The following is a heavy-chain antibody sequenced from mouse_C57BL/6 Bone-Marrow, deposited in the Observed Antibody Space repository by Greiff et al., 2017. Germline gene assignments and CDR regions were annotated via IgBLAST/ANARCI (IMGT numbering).Heavy chain of an antibody. D-gene: IGHD2-2*01. CDR1: GYTFTSYW. CDR2: IDPSDSYT. CDR3: ARSGYGAMDY. V-gene: IGHV1-50*01. J-gene: IGHJ4*01. Sequence: QVQLQQPGAELVKPGASVKLSCKASGYTFTSYWMQWVKQRPGQGLEWIGEIDPSDSYTNYNQKFKGKATLTVDTSSSTAYMQLSSLTSEDSAVYYCARSGYGAMDYWGQGTSVTVSS.